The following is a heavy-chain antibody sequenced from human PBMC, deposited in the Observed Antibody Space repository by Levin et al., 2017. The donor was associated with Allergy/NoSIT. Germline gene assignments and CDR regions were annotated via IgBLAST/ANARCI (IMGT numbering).Heavy chain of an antibody. Sequence: SETLSLTCTVSGGSISSYYWSWIRQPPGKGLEWIGYIYYSGSTNYNPPLKSRVTISVDTSKNQFSLKLSSVTAADTAVYYWARDHGSGSYLYNWFDPWGQGTLVTVSS. CDR1: GGSISSYY. CDR3: ARDHGSGSYLYNWFDP. D-gene: IGHD3-10*01. V-gene: IGHV4-59*01. CDR2: IYYSGST. J-gene: IGHJ5*02.